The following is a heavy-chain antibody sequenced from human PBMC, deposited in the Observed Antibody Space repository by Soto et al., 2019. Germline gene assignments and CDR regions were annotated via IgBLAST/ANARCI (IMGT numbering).Heavy chain of an antibody. Sequence: QPVGSLRISCAASGFTFSGSAMHWVRQASGKGLEWVGRIRSKANSYATAYAASVKGRFTISRDDSKNTAYLQMNSLKTEDTAVYYCTSPSRITTFDYWGQGTLVTVSS. J-gene: IGHJ4*02. V-gene: IGHV3-73*01. D-gene: IGHD3-3*01. CDR1: GFTFSGSA. CDR3: TSPSRITTFDY. CDR2: IRSKANSYAT.